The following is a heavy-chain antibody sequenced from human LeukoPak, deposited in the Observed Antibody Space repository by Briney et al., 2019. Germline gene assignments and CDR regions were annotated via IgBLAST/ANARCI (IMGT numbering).Heavy chain of an antibody. CDR2: INHSGST. J-gene: IGHJ5*02. D-gene: IGHD3-10*01. V-gene: IGHV4-34*01. Sequence: PSETLSLTCAVYGGSFSGYYWSWIRQPPGKGLEWIGEINHSGSTNYNPSLKSRVTISVDTSKNQFSLKLSPVTAADTAVYYCARGWFGYYNWFDPWGQGTLVTVSS. CDR3: ARGWFGYYNWFDP. CDR1: GGSFSGYY.